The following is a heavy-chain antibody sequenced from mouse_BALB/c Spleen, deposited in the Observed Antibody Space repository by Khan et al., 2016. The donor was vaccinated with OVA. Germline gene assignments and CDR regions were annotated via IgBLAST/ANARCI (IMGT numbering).Heavy chain of an antibody. CDR2: INPYNDDT. CDR3: GRGMGLLRGAMDY. CDR1: GYTFINYI. D-gene: IGHD1-1*01. V-gene: IGHV1S136*01. Sequence: VQLQQSGPELVKPGASVKMSCKASGYTFINYIIHWVKQKPGQGLEWIGYINPYNDDTKYNENFKGKVTLTSDKSSNTAYVEHSSLTSEDSAVYNCGRGMGLLRGAMDYWSQGTAVTGSS. J-gene: IGHJ4*01.